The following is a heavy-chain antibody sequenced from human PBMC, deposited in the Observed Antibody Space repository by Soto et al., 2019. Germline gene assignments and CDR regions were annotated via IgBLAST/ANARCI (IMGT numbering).Heavy chain of an antibody. D-gene: IGHD2-15*01. J-gene: IGHJ6*02. V-gene: IGHV1-69*13. CDR2: IIPIFGTA. Sequence: WASVKVSCKASGGTFSSYAISWVRQAPGQGLEWMGGIIPIFGTANYAQKFQGRVTITADESTSTAYMELSSLRSEDTAVYYCARGGGDIVVVVAATYGMDVWGQGTTVTVSS. CDR3: ARGGGDIVVVVAATYGMDV. CDR1: GGTFSSYA.